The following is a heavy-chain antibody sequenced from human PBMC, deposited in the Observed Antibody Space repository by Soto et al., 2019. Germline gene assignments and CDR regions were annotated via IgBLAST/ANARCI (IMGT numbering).Heavy chain of an antibody. CDR2: IDHSGYT. CDR3: ARVRDWFDT. D-gene: IGHD3-3*01. J-gene: IGHJ5*02. V-gene: IGHV4-34*01. Sequence: SETLSLTCAVYGGSFSGYYWNWIRQPPGKGLEWIGEIDHSGYTNYNPSLKSRVTISVDTSKNQFSLRLTSVTAADTAVYYCARVRDWFDTWGQGTLVTVSS. CDR1: GGSFSGYY.